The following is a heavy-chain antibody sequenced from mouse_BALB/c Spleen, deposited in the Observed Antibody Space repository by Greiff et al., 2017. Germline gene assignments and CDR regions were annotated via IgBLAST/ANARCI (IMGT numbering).Heavy chain of an antibody. CDR1: GFNIKDYY. CDR3: IYGSSPYATDY. Sequence: VQLKQSGAELVRSGASVKLSCTASGFNIKDYYMHWVKQRPEQGLEWIGWIDPENGDTEYAPKFQGKATMTADTSSNTAYLQLSSLTSEDTAVYYCIYGSSPYATDYWGQGTSVTVSS. CDR2: IDPENGDT. V-gene: IGHV14-4*02. D-gene: IGHD1-1*01. J-gene: IGHJ4*01.